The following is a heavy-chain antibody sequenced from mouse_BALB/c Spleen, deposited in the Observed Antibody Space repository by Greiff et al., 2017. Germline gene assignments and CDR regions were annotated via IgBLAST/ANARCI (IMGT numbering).Heavy chain of an antibody. CDR3: ARGPNYGNYGYAMDY. CDR2: INSNGGST. J-gene: IGHJ4*01. Sequence: EVKVVESGGGLVKPGGSLKLSCAASGFTFSSYGMSWVRQTPDKRLELVATINSNGGSTYYPDSVKGRFTISRDNAKNTLYLQMSSLKSEDTAMYYCARGPNYGNYGYAMDYWGQGTSVTVSS. CDR1: GFTFSSYG. D-gene: IGHD2-1*01. V-gene: IGHV5-6-3*01.